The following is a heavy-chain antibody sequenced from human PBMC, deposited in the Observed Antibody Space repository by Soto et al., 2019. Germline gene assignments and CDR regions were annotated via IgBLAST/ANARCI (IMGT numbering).Heavy chain of an antibody. J-gene: IGHJ6*03. D-gene: IGHD3-10*01. CDR3: AAGYYYGSGTLQGYYYYMDF. V-gene: IGHV4-59*01. Sequence: SETLSLTCTVSGGSIISYYWSWILQPPGKGLEWIGYIYYSGSTNYNPSLKSRVTISVDTSKNQFSLKLSSVTAADTAVYYCAAGYYYGSGTLQGYYYYMDFWGKGTTVTVSS. CDR1: GGSIISYY. CDR2: IYYSGST.